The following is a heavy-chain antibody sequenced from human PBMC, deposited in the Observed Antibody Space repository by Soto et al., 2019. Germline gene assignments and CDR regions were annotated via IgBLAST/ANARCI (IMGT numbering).Heavy chain of an antibody. D-gene: IGHD2-2*01. Sequence: SVKVSCKASGYTFTSYGISWVRQAPGQGLEWMGWISAYNGNTNYAQKPQGRVTMTTDTSTSTAYMELRSLRSDDTAVYYCARLRGYCSSTSCSIPYYYYGMDVWGQGTTVTVSS. CDR3: ARLRGYCSSTSCSIPYYYYGMDV. J-gene: IGHJ6*02. CDR2: ISAYNGNT. CDR1: GYTFTSYG. V-gene: IGHV1-18*01.